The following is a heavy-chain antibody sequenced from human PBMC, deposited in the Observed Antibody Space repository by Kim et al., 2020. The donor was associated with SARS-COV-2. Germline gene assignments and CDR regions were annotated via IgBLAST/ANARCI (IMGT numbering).Heavy chain of an antibody. CDR2: IRSSSSYI. D-gene: IGHD3-3*01. Sequence: GSLRLSCAASGFTFSSYSMNWVRQAPGKGLEWVSSIRSSSSYIYYADSVKGRFTISRDNAKNSLYLQMNSLRAEDTAVYYCARARTILRFLEWFQFDYWGQGTLVTVSS. V-gene: IGHV3-21*01. CDR3: ARARTILRFLEWFQFDY. CDR1: GFTFSSYS. J-gene: IGHJ4*02.